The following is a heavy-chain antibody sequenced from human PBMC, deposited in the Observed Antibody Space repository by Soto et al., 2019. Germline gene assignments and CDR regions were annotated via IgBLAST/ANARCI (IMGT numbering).Heavy chain of an antibody. V-gene: IGHV3-23*01. CDR1: GFTFTSYV. Sequence: EVQLLESGGGLVQRGGSQRLSCAASGFTFTSYVMSWVRQAPGKGLEWVACISGGGSTAFYADSVKGRFTISRDNAKNTLVLQMDSLRAEDTAIYYCAKDSNKYSSSLRGRYFDYWGQGTLVTVSS. D-gene: IGHD3-22*01. CDR3: AKDSNKYSSSLRGRYFDY. CDR2: ISGGGSTA. J-gene: IGHJ4*02.